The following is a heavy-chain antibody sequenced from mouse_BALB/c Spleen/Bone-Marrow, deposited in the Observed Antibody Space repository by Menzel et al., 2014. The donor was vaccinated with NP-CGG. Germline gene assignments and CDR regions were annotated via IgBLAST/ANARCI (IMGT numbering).Heavy chain of an antibody. J-gene: IGHJ3*01. D-gene: IGHD1-2*01. V-gene: IGHV4-1*02. CDR1: GFDFSRYW. CDR3: AKNYYYGYVAY. Sequence: EVKLMESGGGLVQPGGSLKLSCAASGFDFSRYWVTWVRQAPGKGLEWIGEINPDSSTINYAPSLKDKFIISRDNAKNTLYLQMSKVRSEDTALYYCAKNYYYGYVAYWGQGTLVTVSA. CDR2: INPDSSTI.